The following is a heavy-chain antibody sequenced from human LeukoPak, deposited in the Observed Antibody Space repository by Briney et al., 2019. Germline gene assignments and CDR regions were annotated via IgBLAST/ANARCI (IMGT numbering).Heavy chain of an antibody. CDR2: INHSGST. D-gene: IGHD6-13*01. CDR3: ARGGVAAAGPFGWFDP. V-gene: IGHV4-34*01. Sequence: PSETLSLTCAVYGGSFSGYYWSWIRQPPGKGLEWIGEINHSGSTNYNPSLKSRVTISVDTSKNQFSLKLSSVTAADTAVYYCARGGVAAAGPFGWFDPWGQGTLVTVSS. CDR1: GGSFSGYY. J-gene: IGHJ5*02.